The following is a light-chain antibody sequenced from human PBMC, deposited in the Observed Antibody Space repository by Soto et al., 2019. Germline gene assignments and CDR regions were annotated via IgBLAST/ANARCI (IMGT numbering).Light chain of an antibody. J-gene: IGKJ4*01. CDR2: AAY. CDR3: QQLKRYPT. CDR1: QGMSTY. Sequence: IQVTQSPSSLSASVGDRITITCRASQGMSTYLAWYQQKPGKAPKLLIYAAYTLQSGVPSRFSGGGSGTDFTLTISSLQPEDFATYYCQQLKRYPTFGGGTKVDIK. V-gene: IGKV1-9*01.